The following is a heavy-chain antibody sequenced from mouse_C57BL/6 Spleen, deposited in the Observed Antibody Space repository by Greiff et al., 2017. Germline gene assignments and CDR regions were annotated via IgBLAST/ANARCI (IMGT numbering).Heavy chain of an antibody. Sequence: QVQLQQPGAELVRPGASVKMSCKASGYTFTSYWMSWVKQRPRQGLEWIGKIDPCGSETHYNQKFKSKATLTVDKSSSTAYMQLSSLTSEESAVYYCARGAITTFVPSYFAYWGQGTTLTVSS. CDR2: IDPCGSET. CDR3: ARGAITTFVPSYFAY. D-gene: IGHD1-1*01. V-gene: IGHV1-52*01. CDR1: GYTFTSYW. J-gene: IGHJ2*01.